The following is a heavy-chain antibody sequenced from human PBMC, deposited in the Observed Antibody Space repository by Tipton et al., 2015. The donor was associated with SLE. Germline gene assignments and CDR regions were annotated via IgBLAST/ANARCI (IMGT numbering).Heavy chain of an antibody. CDR2: IYYSGST. CDR3: ARDDLRGFDY. D-gene: IGHD3/OR15-3a*01. J-gene: IGHJ4*02. CDR1: GGSISSYY. V-gene: IGHV4-59*12. Sequence: TLSLTCTVSGGSISSYYWSWIRQPPGKGLEWIGYIYYSGSTNYNPSLKSRVTISVDTSKNQFSLKLSSVTAADTAVYYCARDDLRGFDYWGQGTLVTVSS.